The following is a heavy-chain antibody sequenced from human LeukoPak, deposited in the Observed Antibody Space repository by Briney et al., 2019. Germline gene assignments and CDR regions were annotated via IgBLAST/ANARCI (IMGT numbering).Heavy chain of an antibody. Sequence: PGGSLRLSCSASGFTFSTFPMHWVRQAPGKGLEYFSAISRNGDTTYYADSVKGRFTISRDNSKNTLYLQMSSLRPEDTAVYYCARVTFNYFGSGDAFDIWGQGTMVTVSS. CDR3: ARVTFNYFGSGDAFDI. CDR1: GFTFSTFP. D-gene: IGHD3-10*01. J-gene: IGHJ3*02. CDR2: ISRNGDTT. V-gene: IGHV3-64D*06.